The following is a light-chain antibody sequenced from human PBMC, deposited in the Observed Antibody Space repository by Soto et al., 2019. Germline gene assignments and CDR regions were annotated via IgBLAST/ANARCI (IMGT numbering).Light chain of an antibody. CDR3: QQRSNWPPT. V-gene: IGKV3-11*01. CDR1: QSVSNSY. Sequence: EIVLSQSPGTLSLSPGERATLSCWASQSVSNSYLAWYQQKPGQAPRLLIYDASNRPTDIPARFSGSGSGTDFALTISSLEPEDFAVYYCQQRSNWPPTFGQGTKVDIK. J-gene: IGKJ1*01. CDR2: DAS.